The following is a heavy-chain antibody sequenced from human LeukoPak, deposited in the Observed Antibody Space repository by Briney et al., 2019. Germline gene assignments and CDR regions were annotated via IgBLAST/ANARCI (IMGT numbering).Heavy chain of an antibody. CDR1: GVSISSSSYY. CDR3: ARWTVRDYYDSSGFDAFDI. J-gene: IGHJ3*02. D-gene: IGHD3-22*01. V-gene: IGHV4-39*07. Sequence: SETLSLTCTVSGVSISSSSYYWGWIRQPPGKGLEWIGSIYYSGSTYYNPSLKSRVTISVDTSKNQFSLKLSSVTAADTAVYYCARWTVRDYYDSSGFDAFDIWGQGTMVTVSS. CDR2: IYYSGST.